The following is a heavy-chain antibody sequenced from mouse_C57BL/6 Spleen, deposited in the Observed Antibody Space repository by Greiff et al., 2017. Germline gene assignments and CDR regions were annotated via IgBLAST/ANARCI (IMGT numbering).Heavy chain of an antibody. V-gene: IGHV1-64*01. CDR3: ARGPDYYGSSPSMDY. CDR1: GYTFTSYW. J-gene: IGHJ4*01. Sequence: QVQLQQPGAELVKPGASVKLSCKASGYTFTSYWMHWVKQRPGQGLEWIGMIHPNSGSTNYNEKFKSKDTLTVDKSSSTAYMQLSSLTSEDSAVYYCARGPDYYGSSPSMDYWGQGTSVTVSS. D-gene: IGHD1-1*01. CDR2: IHPNSGST.